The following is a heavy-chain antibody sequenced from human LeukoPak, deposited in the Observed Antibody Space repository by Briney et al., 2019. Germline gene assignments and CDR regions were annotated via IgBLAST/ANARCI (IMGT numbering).Heavy chain of an antibody. CDR2: IYYSGST. CDR3: AGHVGYGGTTSSSNWFDP. Sequence: SETLSLTCPVSGGSISSSSYYWGWIRQPPGKGLEWIGSIYYSGSTYYNPSLKSRVTISVDTSKNQFSLKLSSVTAADTAVYYCAGHVGYGGTTSSSNWFDPWGQGTLVTVSS. D-gene: IGHD4-23*01. V-gene: IGHV4-39*01. J-gene: IGHJ5*02. CDR1: GGSISSSSYY.